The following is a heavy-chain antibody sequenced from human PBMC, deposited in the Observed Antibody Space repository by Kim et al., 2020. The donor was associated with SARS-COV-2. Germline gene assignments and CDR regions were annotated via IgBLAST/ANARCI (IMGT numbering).Heavy chain of an antibody. CDR1: GFTFTNYA. D-gene: IGHD3-10*01. J-gene: IGHJ4*02. V-gene: IGHV3-30*04. CDR3: ANDMFRGVPDYLDY. CDR2: ISHDGGTQ. Sequence: GGSLRLSCAASGFTFTNYAMHWVRQAPGTGLEWVAVISHDGGTQYYSASVQGRFSISRDNSKNTQYLQLNSLRPEDTAPYYFANDMFRGVPDYLDYWVQ.